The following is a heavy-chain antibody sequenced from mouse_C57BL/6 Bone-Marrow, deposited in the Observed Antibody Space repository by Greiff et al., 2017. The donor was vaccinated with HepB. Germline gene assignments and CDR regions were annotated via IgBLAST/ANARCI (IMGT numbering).Heavy chain of an antibody. V-gene: IGHV1-55*01. Sequence: QVQLQQPGAELVKPGASVKMSCKASGYTFTSYWITWVKQRPGQGLEWIGDIYPGSGSTNYNEKFKSKATLTVDTSSSTAYMQLSSLTSEDAAVYYCARSLGSYVWYFDVWGTGTTVTVSS. CDR1: GYTFTSYW. D-gene: IGHD1-1*02. CDR3: ARSLGSYVWYFDV. J-gene: IGHJ1*03. CDR2: IYPGSGST.